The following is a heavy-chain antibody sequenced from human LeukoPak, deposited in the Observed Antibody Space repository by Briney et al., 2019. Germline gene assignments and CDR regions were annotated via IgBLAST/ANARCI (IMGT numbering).Heavy chain of an antibody. D-gene: IGHD6-6*01. CDR2: MNPNSGNT. CDR1: GNTFTSYD. Sequence: GASVKVSCKASGNTFTSYDINWVRQATGQGLEWMGWMNPNSGNTGYAQKFQGRVTMTRNTSISTAYMELSSLRSEDTAVYYCARGRAARALVFDYWGQGTLVTVSS. V-gene: IGHV1-8*01. CDR3: ARGRAARALVFDY. J-gene: IGHJ4*02.